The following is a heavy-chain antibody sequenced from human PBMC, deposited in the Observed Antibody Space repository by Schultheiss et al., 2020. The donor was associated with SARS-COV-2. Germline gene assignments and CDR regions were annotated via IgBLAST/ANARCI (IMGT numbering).Heavy chain of an antibody. CDR3: ARQSRSYYRWLDP. J-gene: IGHJ5*02. V-gene: IGHV4-31*11. CDR1: GGSISSGGYS. D-gene: IGHD3-10*01. Sequence: SETLSLTCAVSGGSISSGGYSWSWIRQHPGKGLEWIGNIFYSGSTYYNPSLRSRVSISLDTSKNQFSLKLTSVTAADTAVYYCARQSRSYYRWLDPWGQGTLVTVSS. CDR2: IFYSGST.